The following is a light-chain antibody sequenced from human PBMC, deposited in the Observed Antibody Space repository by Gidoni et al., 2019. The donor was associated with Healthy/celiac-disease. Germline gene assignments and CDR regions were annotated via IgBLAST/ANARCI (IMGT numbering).Light chain of an antibody. CDR2: QDN. CDR3: QAWDSSAADVV. J-gene: IGLJ2*01. CDR1: KLGDKS. Sequence: YELTQPPSVSVSPGQTATITCSGDKLGDKSASWYQQTPGQSPVLVIYQDNKRPSGIPERYSGSHSGNTATLTISGTQAMDEADYYCQAWDSSAADVVFGGGTKLTVL. V-gene: IGLV3-1*01.